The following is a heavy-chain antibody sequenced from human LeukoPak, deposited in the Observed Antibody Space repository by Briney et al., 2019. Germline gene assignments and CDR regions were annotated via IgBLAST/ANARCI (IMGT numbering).Heavy chain of an antibody. CDR1: GVNFNTAW. CDR3: STFTAYG. Sequence: PGGSLRLSCATSGVNFNTAWMSWARQAPGKGLEWVGRIKSNNDGGSSEYSVPVKGRFTISKDDSQITLYLQMNNLKTEDTAVYFCSTFTAYGWGQGSLVTVSS. D-gene: IGHD4-17*01. CDR2: IKSNNDGGSS. J-gene: IGHJ4*02. V-gene: IGHV3-15*01.